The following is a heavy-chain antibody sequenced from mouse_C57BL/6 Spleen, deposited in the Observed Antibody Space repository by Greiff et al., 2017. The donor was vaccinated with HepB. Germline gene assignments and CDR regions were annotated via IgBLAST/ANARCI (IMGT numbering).Heavy chain of an antibody. CDR1: GYTFTSYW. V-gene: IGHV1-64*01. CDR3: ETAQATAFAY. Sequence: QVQLQQPGAELVKPGASVKLSCKASGYTFTSYWMHWVKQRPGQGLEWIGMIHPNSGSTNYNEKFKSKATLTVDKSSSTAYMQLSSLTSEDSAVYYCETAQATAFAYWGQGTLVTVSA. CDR2: IHPNSGST. D-gene: IGHD3-2*02. J-gene: IGHJ3*01.